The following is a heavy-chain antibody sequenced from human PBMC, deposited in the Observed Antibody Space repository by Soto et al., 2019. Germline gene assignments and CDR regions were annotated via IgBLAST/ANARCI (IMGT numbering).Heavy chain of an antibody. D-gene: IGHD6-13*01. CDR1: GFTFNSYA. Sequence: HPGGSLRLSCAASGFTFNSYAMSWVRQAPGKGLEWVSGISGSGGSTYYADSVKGRFTISRDNSKNTLYLQMNSLRAEDTAVYYCAKRGQAAGPYYFDYWGQGTLVTVSS. CDR2: ISGSGGST. CDR3: AKRGQAAGPYYFDY. V-gene: IGHV3-23*01. J-gene: IGHJ4*02.